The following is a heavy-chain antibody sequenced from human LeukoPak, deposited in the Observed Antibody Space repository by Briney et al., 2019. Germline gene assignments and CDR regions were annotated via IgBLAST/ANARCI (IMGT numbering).Heavy chain of an antibody. V-gene: IGHV4-34*01. D-gene: IGHD4-23*01. J-gene: IGHJ4*02. CDR3: ARLRSYGGNRGIDY. CDR2: INHSGST. Sequence: SETLSLTCAVYGGSFSGYYWSWIRQPPGKGLEWIGEINHSGSTNYNPSLKSRVIISVDTSKNQFSLRLSSVTAADTAIYYCARLRSYGGNRGIDYWGQGTLVAVSS. CDR1: GGSFSGYY.